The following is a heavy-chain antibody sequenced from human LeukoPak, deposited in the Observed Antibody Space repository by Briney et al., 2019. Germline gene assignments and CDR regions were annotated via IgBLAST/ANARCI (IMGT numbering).Heavy chain of an antibody. V-gene: IGHV3-21*01. CDR2: ISSSSSYI. D-gene: IGHD2-15*01. Sequence: GGSLRLSCAASGFTFSSYSMNWVRQAPGKGLEWFSSISSSSSYIYYADSVKGRFTISRDNAKNSLYLQMNSLRAEDTAVYYCAREFVVAAIPNYYYYYMDVWGKGTTVTVSS. CDR3: AREFVVAAIPNYYYYYMDV. J-gene: IGHJ6*03. CDR1: GFTFSSYS.